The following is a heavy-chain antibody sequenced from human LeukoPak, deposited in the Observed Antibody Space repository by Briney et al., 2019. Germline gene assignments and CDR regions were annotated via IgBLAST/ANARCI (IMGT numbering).Heavy chain of an antibody. J-gene: IGHJ3*02. CDR1: GGSISSYY. V-gene: IGHV4-4*07. Sequence: SETLSLTCTVSGGSISSYYWSWIRQPAGKGLEWIGRISTSGSTTNNPSLKSRVPMSVDKSKHQFSLKLSSVTASDTAVYYCARRNYDFWSGYSGHAFDIWGQGTMVTVSS. CDR2: ISTSGST. CDR3: ARRNYDFWSGYSGHAFDI. D-gene: IGHD3-3*01.